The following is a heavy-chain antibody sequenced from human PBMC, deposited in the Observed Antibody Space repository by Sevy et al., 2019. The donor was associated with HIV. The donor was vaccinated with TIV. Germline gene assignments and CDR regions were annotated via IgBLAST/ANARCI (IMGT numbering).Heavy chain of an antibody. CDR3: ARAPTTGYSSSWPIDY. CDR2: IGTAGDP. J-gene: IGHJ4*02. Sequence: GGSLRLTCAASGFTFSSYDMHWVRQATGKGLEWVSAIGTAGDPYYPGSVKGRFTISRENAKNSLYLQMNSLRAGDTAVYYCARAPTTGYSSSWPIDYWDQGTLVTVSS. V-gene: IGHV3-13*05. CDR1: GFTFSSYD. D-gene: IGHD6-13*01.